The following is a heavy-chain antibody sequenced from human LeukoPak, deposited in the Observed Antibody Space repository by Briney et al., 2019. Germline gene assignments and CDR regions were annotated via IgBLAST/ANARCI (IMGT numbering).Heavy chain of an antibody. D-gene: IGHD6-13*01. CDR2: IYYSGST. CDR3: ARDRGIAAAGTANWFDP. V-gene: IGHV4-59*01. J-gene: IGHJ5*02. Sequence: PSENLSLNCTVSGGSISSYYWSWIRQPPGKGLEWIGYIYYSGSTYYNPSLKSRVTISVDTSKNQFSLKLSSVTAADTAVYYCARDRGIAAAGTANWFDPWGQGTLVTVSS. CDR1: GGSISSYY.